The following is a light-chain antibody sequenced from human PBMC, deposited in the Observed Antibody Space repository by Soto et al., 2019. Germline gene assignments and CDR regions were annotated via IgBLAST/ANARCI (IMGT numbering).Light chain of an antibody. CDR2: AAS. V-gene: IGKV1-39*01. CDR1: QSINTH. CDR3: QQSYITLYS. J-gene: IGKJ2*03. Sequence: DIQMTQSPSSLSASVGDRVTIPCRASQSINTHLSWYQQKPGKAPKLLINAASSLQSGVPSRFSGSGSETEFTLTISSLQPEDFATYYCQQSYITLYSFGQGTSLEIK.